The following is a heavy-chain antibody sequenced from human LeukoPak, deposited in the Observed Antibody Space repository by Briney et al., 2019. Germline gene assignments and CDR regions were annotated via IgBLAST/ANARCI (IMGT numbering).Heavy chain of an antibody. D-gene: IGHD6-19*01. J-gene: IGHJ4*02. Sequence: SETLSLTCTVSGGSISTTSYYWGWIRQPPGKGLEWVGSIYYSGITYHNPSLQSRVTISVDTSKNQFSLRLISVTAADTAVYYCARGLYSTGWYEFDYWGQGTLVTVSS. V-gene: IGHV4-39*01. CDR1: GGSISTTSYY. CDR2: IYYSGIT. CDR3: ARGLYSTGWYEFDY.